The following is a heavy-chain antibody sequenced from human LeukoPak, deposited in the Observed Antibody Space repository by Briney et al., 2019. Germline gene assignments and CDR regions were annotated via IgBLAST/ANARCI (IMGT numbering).Heavy chain of an antibody. Sequence: GASVKVSCKASGGTFSSYAISWVRQAPGQGLEWMGGIIPIFGTANYAQKFQGRVTITADESTSTAYMELSSLRSEDTAVYYCARDVTHYYDSSGYDHWGQGTLVTVSS. CDR2: IIPIFGTA. J-gene: IGHJ4*02. CDR3: ARDVTHYYDSSGYDH. D-gene: IGHD3-22*01. CDR1: GGTFSSYA. V-gene: IGHV1-69*01.